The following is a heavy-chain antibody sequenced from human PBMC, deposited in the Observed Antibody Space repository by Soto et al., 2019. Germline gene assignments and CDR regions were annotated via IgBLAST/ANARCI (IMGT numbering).Heavy chain of an antibody. CDR1: GYTFTSYA. CDR2: INAGNGNT. CDR3: ASHYYDSSGYVGAAFXI. Sequence: ASVKVSCKASGYTFTSYAMHWVRQAPGQRLEWMGWINAGNGNTKYSQKFQGRGTITRDTSASTAYMELSSLRSEDTAVYYCASHYYDSSGYVGAAFXIWGQGTMVTVSS. J-gene: IGHJ3*02. D-gene: IGHD3-22*01. V-gene: IGHV1-3*01.